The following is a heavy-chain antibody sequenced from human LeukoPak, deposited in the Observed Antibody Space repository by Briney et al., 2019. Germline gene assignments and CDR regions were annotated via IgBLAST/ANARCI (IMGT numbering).Heavy chain of an antibody. V-gene: IGHV4-38-2*02. Sequence: PSETLSLTCTVSGYSISSGYYWGWIRQPPGKGLEWIGYIYHSGSTYYNPSLKSRVTISVDTSKNQFSLKLSSVTAADTAVYYCAIHMVRGGEIHFDYWGQGTLVTVSS. CDR2: IYHSGST. CDR3: AIHMVRGGEIHFDY. CDR1: GYSISSGYY. D-gene: IGHD3-10*01. J-gene: IGHJ4*02.